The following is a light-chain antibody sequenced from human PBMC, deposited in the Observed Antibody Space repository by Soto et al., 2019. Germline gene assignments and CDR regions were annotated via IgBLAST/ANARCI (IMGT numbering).Light chain of an antibody. V-gene: IGLV1-47*02. Sequence: QPVLTQPPSASSTPGQTVTISCSGSTSNIGTFYVYWYQHLPGTAPKLLLYLGDQRASGVSDRFSGSKSGTSASLAINGLRSDDEADYYCAAWDDNLHAYVFGSGTKVTVL. CDR3: AAWDDNLHAYV. CDR2: LGD. CDR1: TSNIGTFY. J-gene: IGLJ1*01.